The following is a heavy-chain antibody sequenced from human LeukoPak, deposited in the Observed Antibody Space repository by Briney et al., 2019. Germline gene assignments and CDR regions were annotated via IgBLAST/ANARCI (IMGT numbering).Heavy chain of an antibody. D-gene: IGHD6-13*01. CDR1: GGSFSGYY. Sequence: SETLSLTCAVYGGSFSGYYWSWIRQPPGKGLEWIGEINHSGSTNYNPSLKSRVTISVDTSKNQFSLKLSSVTAADTAVYYCARCRRYSSSWTKGNWFDPWGRGTLVTVSS. V-gene: IGHV4-34*01. J-gene: IGHJ5*02. CDR2: INHSGST. CDR3: ARCRRYSSSWTKGNWFDP.